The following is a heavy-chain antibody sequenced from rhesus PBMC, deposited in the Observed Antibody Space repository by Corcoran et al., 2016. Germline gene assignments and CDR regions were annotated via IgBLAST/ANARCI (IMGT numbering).Heavy chain of an antibody. V-gene: IGHV4-80*01. CDR3: ARPTVTTYNRFDV. CDR2: INGNSRST. Sequence: QVQLQESGPGLVKPSETLSLTCAVSGASISSYWWNWIRQPPGKGLEWIGEINGNSRSTNYTPALKSRVTISEDASKSQFSLKLSSVTAADTAVYYCARPTVTTYNRFDVWGPGVLVTVSS. CDR1: GASISSYW. D-gene: IGHD5-12*01. J-gene: IGHJ5-1*01.